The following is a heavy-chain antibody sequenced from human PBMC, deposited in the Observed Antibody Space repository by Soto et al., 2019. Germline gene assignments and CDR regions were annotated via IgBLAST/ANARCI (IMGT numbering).Heavy chain of an antibody. CDR1: GYTFTSYY. CDR2: INPSGGST. CDR3: ARSGNWYYFHY. J-gene: IGHJ4*02. Sequence: GASVKVSCKASGYTFTSYYMNWVRQAPGQGLEWMGIINPSGGSTSYAQKFQGSVTMTRDTSTSTVYMELSSLRSEDTAVYYCARSGNWYYFHYWGQGTQVTVSS. V-gene: IGHV1-46*01. D-gene: IGHD1-1*01.